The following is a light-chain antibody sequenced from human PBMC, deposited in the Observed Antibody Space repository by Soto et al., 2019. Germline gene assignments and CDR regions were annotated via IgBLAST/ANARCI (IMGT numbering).Light chain of an antibody. V-gene: IGKV3-20*01. CDR3: QQYGSLTIT. CDR1: QSVSRY. J-gene: IGKJ5*01. Sequence: TQSPATLSLSPGESATPSSRASQSVSRYLAWYQQKHGQAPRIXIYGASSRETGIPDRFSGSGAGTEFTLTISRVEPEDFAVDYCQQYGSLTITFGQGTRLEIK. CDR2: GAS.